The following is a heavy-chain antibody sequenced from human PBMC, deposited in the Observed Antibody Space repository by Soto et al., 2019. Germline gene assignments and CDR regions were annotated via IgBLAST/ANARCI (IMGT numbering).Heavy chain of an antibody. J-gene: IGHJ6*02. CDR1: GFTFSSYW. CDR2: INSDGSST. V-gene: IGHV3-74*01. Sequence: GGSLRLSCAASGFTFSSYWMHWVRQAPGKGLVWVSRINSDGSSTSYADSVKGRFTISRDNAKNTLYLQMNSLRAEDTAVYYCAREEGNYYYYDGMDVWGQGTTVTVSS. CDR3: AREEGNYYYYDGMDV.